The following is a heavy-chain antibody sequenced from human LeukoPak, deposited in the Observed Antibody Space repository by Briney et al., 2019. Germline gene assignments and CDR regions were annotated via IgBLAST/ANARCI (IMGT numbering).Heavy chain of an antibody. V-gene: IGHV1-69*04. CDR2: IIPILGIA. D-gene: IGHD6-19*01. J-gene: IGHJ5*02. CDR1: GGTFSSYA. CDR3: AKGRVVAGTKSLTYNWFDP. Sequence: SVKVSCKASGGTFSSYAISWVRQAPGQGLEWMGRIIPILGIANYAQKFQGRVTITADKSTSTAYMELSSLRSEDTAVYYCAKGRVVAGTKSLTYNWFDPWGQGTLVTVSS.